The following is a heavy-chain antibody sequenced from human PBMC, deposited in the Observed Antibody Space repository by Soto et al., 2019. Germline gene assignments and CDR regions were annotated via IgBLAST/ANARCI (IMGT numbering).Heavy chain of an antibody. D-gene: IGHD3-3*01. Sequence: QVQLVQSGAEVKKPGSSVKVSCKASGGTFSSYTISWVRQAPGQGLEWMGRIIPILGIANYAQKFQGRVTITADKSTSTAYMELSSLRSEDTAVYYCARGDFLEWSSNDASDIWGQGTMVTVSS. J-gene: IGHJ3*02. CDR1: GGTFSSYT. CDR2: IIPILGIA. V-gene: IGHV1-69*02. CDR3: ARGDFLEWSSNDASDI.